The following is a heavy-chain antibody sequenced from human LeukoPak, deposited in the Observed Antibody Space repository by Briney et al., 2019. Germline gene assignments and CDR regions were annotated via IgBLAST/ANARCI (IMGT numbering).Heavy chain of an antibody. Sequence: GGSLRLSCAATGFTFSNYNMNWVRQAPGKGLEWVSYISSSSVTIYYADSVKGRFTISRDNAKNSLYLQMNSLRAEDTAVYYCARVFSGWYYFEHWGQGTLVTVSS. D-gene: IGHD6-19*01. CDR2: ISSSSVTI. CDR1: GFTFSNYN. J-gene: IGHJ4*02. CDR3: ARVFSGWYYFEH. V-gene: IGHV3-48*01.